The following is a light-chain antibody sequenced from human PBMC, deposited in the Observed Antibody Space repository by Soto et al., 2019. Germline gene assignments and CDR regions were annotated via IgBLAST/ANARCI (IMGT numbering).Light chain of an antibody. CDR1: QDINIY. V-gene: IGKV1-27*01. J-gene: IGKJ4*01. Sequence: DIQMTQSPSSLSASVGDRVTITCRAGQDINIYLAWYQQKPGKVPKLLISAASTLQSGVPSRFSGSGSGTYFTLTISSLQHEDVATYYCQKYDGAPLTFGGGTKVEIK. CDR2: AAS. CDR3: QKYDGAPLT.